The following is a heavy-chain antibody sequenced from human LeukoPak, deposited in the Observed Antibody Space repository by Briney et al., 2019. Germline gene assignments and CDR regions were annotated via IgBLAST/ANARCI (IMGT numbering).Heavy chain of an antibody. CDR2: IYYSGST. CDR1: GGSISSGDYY. J-gene: IGHJ5*02. D-gene: IGHD4-17*01. CDR3: ARALTTATTKYWFDP. V-gene: IGHV4-30-4*01. Sequence: PSETLSLTCTVSGGSISSGDYYWRWIRQPPGKGLEWIGYIYYSGSTYYNPSLKSRVTISVDTSKNQFSLKLSSVTAADTAVYYCARALTTATTKYWFDPWGQGTLVTVSS.